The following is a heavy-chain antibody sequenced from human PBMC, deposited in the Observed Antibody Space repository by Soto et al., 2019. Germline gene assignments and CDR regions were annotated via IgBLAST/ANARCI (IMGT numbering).Heavy chain of an antibody. J-gene: IGHJ4*02. CDR3: ATAHIVVVVAAPAPPFDY. Sequence: ASVKVSGKVSGYTLTELSMHWVRQAPGKGLEWMGGFDPEDGETIYAQKFQGRVTMTEDTSTDTAYMELSSLRSEDTAVYYCATAHIVVVVAAPAPPFDYWGQGTLVTVSS. V-gene: IGHV1-24*01. D-gene: IGHD2-15*01. CDR2: FDPEDGET. CDR1: GYTLTELS.